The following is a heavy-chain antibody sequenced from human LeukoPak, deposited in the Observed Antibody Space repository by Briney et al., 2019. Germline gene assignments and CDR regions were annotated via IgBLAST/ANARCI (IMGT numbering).Heavy chain of an antibody. CDR2: TYYRSKWCN. CDR1: GDSVSRNSAA. Sequence: SQTLSLTCAISGDSVSRNSAAWSWIRQSPSRGLEWLGRTYYRSKWCNDYALSVESRVTINPDTSKNHFSLHLNSVTPEDTAVYFCARNSVSGTAGAANTFDLWGQGTMVTVSS. J-gene: IGHJ3*01. D-gene: IGHD1-26*01. CDR3: ARNSVSGTAGAANTFDL. V-gene: IGHV6-1*01.